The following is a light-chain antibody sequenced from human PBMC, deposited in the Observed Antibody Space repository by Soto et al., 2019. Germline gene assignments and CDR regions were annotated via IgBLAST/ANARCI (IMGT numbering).Light chain of an antibody. J-gene: IGKJ4*01. Sequence: EVVLTQSPVTLTLSPGERATLSCRASQSFRGLLAWYQQKPGQAPRLLIYDASNRATGIPTRFSGSGSGTEFTLTISSLQSEDFAVYYCQQYNSWPLTFGGGTKVDIK. CDR1: QSFRGL. CDR2: DAS. V-gene: IGKV3D-15*01. CDR3: QQYNSWPLT.